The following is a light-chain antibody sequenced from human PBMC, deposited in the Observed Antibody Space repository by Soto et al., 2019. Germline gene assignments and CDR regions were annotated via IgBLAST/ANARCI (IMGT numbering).Light chain of an antibody. CDR2: AAS. Sequence: DIQLTQSPSSLSASLGNRVTISCRASQDISIYLAWFQQRPGKAPKCLIYAASKLQSGVPSNFSGSGSGTDFSLTITSLQPEDFATYYCQQYIAYPVTFGQGTRLE. V-gene: IGKV1-16*02. CDR3: QQYIAYPVT. J-gene: IGKJ5*01. CDR1: QDISIY.